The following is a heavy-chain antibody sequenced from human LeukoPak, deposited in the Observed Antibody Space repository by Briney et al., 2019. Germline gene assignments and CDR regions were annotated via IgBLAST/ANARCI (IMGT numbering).Heavy chain of an antibody. V-gene: IGHV4-34*01. J-gene: IGHJ6*02. CDR2: INHSGST. CDR3: AIGRNYYYGMDV. Sequence: SETLSLTCAVYGGSFSAYYWSWIRQPPGKGLEWIGEINHSGSTNYNPSLKSRVTISVDTSKNQFSLKLSSVTAADTAVYYCAIGRNYYYGMDVWGQGTTVTVSS. CDR1: GGSFSAYY.